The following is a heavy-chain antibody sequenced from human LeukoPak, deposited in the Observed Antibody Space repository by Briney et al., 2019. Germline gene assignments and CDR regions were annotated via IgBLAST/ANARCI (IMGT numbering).Heavy chain of an antibody. Sequence: ASVKVSCKASGYTFTSYGISWVRQAPGQGLEWMGWISAYNGNTNYAQKLQGRVTMTTDTSTSTAYMELSRLRSDDTAVYYCARERAGTYETHYYYYMDVWGKGTTVTVSS. CDR3: ARERAGTYETHYYYYMDV. CDR2: ISAYNGNT. D-gene: IGHD1-7*01. V-gene: IGHV1-18*01. J-gene: IGHJ6*03. CDR1: GYTFTSYG.